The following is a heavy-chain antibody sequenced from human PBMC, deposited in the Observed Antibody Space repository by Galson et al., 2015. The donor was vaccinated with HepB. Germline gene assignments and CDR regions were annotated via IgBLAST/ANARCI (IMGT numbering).Heavy chain of an antibody. V-gene: IGHV3-9*01. Sequence: SLRLSCAASGFTFDDYAMHWVRQAPGKGLEWVSGISWNSGSIGYADSVKGRFTISRDNAKNSLYLQMNSLRAEDTALYYCAKTYDSSGYQNAFDIWGQGTMVTVSS. CDR3: AKTYDSSGYQNAFDI. CDR1: GFTFDDYA. D-gene: IGHD3-22*01. J-gene: IGHJ3*02. CDR2: ISWNSGSI.